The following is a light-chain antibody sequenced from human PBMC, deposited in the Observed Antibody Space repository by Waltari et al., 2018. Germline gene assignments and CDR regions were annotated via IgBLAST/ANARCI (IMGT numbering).Light chain of an antibody. CDR1: QSVSRN. CDR2: GAS. J-gene: IGKJ2*01. CDR3: LQYNNWPPYT. Sequence: EIVMTQSPATLSVSPGERATISCRARQSVSRNLARDQQKPGQAPRRLLHGASTRAAGISARVSGSGSGTEFTLTISSLQSEDFAVYYCLQYNNWPPYTFGQGTKLEI. V-gene: IGKV3-15*01.